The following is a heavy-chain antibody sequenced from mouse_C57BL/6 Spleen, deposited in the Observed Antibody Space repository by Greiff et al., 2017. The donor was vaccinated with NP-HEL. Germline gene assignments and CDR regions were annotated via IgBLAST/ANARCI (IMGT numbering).Heavy chain of an antibody. CDR3: ARREGYSNPFAY. Sequence: QVQLQQPGAELVRPGSSVKLSCKASGYTFTSYWMDWVKQRPGQGLEWIGNIYPSDSETHYNQKFKDKATLTVDKSSSTAYMQLSSLTSEDSAVYYCARREGYSNPFAYWGQGTLVTVSA. D-gene: IGHD2-5*01. J-gene: IGHJ3*01. V-gene: IGHV1-61*01. CDR1: GYTFTSYW. CDR2: IYPSDSET.